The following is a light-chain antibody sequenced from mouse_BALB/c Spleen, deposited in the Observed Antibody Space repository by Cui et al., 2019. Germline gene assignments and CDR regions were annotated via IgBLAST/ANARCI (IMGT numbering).Light chain of an antibody. CDR1: QNINVW. J-gene: IGKJ1*01. Sequence: DIQMNQSPSSLSASLGDTITITCHASQNINVWLSRYQQKPGNIPKLLIYKASNLHTGVPSRFSGSGSGTGFTLTISSLQPEDIATYYCQQGQGYPRTFGGGTKLEIK. V-gene: IGKV10-94*01. CDR2: KAS. CDR3: QQGQGYPRT.